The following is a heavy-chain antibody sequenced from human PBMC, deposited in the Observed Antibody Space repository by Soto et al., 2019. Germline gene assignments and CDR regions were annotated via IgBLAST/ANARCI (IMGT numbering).Heavy chain of an antibody. CDR3: ARGERYNDGIFYS. J-gene: IGHJ4*02. CDR2: ISNSGGST. CDR1: GFTFTGYA. Sequence: GRSLRLSCVASGFTFTGYAMSWVRQPPGKGLEWVSTISNSGGSTFYADSVKGRFTISRDSSKNTLFLQMSSLGAEDTALYYWARGERYNDGIFYSWGQGTLVTVSS. V-gene: IGHV3-23*01. D-gene: IGHD5-18*01.